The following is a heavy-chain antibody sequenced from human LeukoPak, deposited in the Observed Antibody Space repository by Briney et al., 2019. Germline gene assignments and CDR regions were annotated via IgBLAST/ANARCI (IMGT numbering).Heavy chain of an antibody. V-gene: IGHV4-59*11. CDR1: GGSISSHY. Sequence: SETLSLTCTVSGGSISSHYWSWIRQPPGKGLEWIGYIYYSGSTNYNPSLKSRVTISVDTSKNQFSLKLSSVTAADTAVYYCARDQLGGYYYDYWGQGTLVTVSS. CDR3: ARDQLGGYYYDY. J-gene: IGHJ4*02. D-gene: IGHD3-22*01. CDR2: IYYSGST.